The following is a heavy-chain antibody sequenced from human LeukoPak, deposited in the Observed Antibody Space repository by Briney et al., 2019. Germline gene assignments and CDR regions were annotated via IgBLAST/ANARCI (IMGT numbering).Heavy chain of an antibody. D-gene: IGHD5-18*01. Sequence: SETLSLTCTVSGGSISSSYWSWIRQPPGKGLEWIGYISDSGSTNYNPSLKSRVTISVDTSKNQFSLKLSSVTAADTAVYYCARAGDTADAFDIWGQGTMVTVSS. CDR1: GGSISSSY. J-gene: IGHJ3*02. V-gene: IGHV4-59*01. CDR3: ARAGDTADAFDI. CDR2: ISDSGST.